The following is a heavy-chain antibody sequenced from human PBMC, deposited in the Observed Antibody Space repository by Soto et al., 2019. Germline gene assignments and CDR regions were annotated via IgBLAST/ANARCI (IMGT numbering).Heavy chain of an antibody. V-gene: IGHV4-59*01. D-gene: IGHD3-3*01. Sequence: PSETLSLTCTVSGGSISSYYWSWIRQPPGKGLEWIGYIYYSGSTNYNPSLKSRVTISVDTSKNQFSLKLSSVTAADTAVYYCARARSGLDSDAFDIWGQGTMVTVSS. CDR2: IYYSGST. J-gene: IGHJ3*02. CDR1: GGSISSYY. CDR3: ARARSGLDSDAFDI.